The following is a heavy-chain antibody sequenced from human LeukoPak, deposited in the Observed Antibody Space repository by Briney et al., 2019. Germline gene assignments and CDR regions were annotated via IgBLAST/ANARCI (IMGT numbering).Heavy chain of an antibody. J-gene: IGHJ4*02. CDR1: GGSVSSYY. Sequence: SETLSLTCTVSGGSVSSYYWSWIRQPPGKGLEWIGEINHSGSTNYNPSLKSRVTISVDTSKNQFSLKLSSVTAADTAVYYCARGREDIVVVVAAPPKADLDYWGQGTLVTVSS. CDR2: INHSGST. CDR3: ARGREDIVVVVAAPPKADLDY. D-gene: IGHD2-15*01. V-gene: IGHV4-34*01.